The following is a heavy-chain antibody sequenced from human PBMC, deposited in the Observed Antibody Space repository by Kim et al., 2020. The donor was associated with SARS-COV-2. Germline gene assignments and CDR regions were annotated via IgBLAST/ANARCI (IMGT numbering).Heavy chain of an antibody. CDR3: SRNIWSGCDY. CDR1: GFTFSSYE. Sequence: GGSLRLSCAASGFTFSSYEMNWVRQAPGKGLEWVSYISSSGSNIYYADSVKGRFTIARDNAKNSLYLQLNSLRAEDTAVYYCSRNIWSGCDYWGQGPRVTVP. V-gene: IGHV3-48*03. D-gene: IGHD3-3*01. CDR2: ISSSGSNI. J-gene: IGHJ4*02.